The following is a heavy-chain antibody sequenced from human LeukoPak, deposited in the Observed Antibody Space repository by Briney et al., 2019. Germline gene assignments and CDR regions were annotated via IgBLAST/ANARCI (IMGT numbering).Heavy chain of an antibody. D-gene: IGHD6-13*01. V-gene: IGHV3-9*01. Sequence: GGSLRLSCAASGFTFDDYAMHWVRQAPGKGLEWVSGISWNSGSIGYADSVKGRFTISRDNAKNSLYLQMNSLRAEDTALYYCNAAAAYYYGMDVWGQGTTVTVSS. CDR1: GFTFDDYA. CDR3: NAAAAYYYGMDV. J-gene: IGHJ6*02. CDR2: ISWNSGSI.